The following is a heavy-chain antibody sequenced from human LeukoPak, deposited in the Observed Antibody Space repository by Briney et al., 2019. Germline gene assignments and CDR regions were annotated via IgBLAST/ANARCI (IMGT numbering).Heavy chain of an antibody. CDR2: TYYRSKWYN. D-gene: IGHD5-12*01. CDR1: GDSVSSNSAA. CDR3: AKKVGGGYDYPVFYY. J-gene: IGHJ4*02. V-gene: IGHV6-1*01. Sequence: SQTLSLTCAISGDSVSSNSAAWNWIRQSPSRGLEWLGRTYYRSKWYNDYAVSVKSRITINPDTSKNQFSLQLSSVTPEDTAVFYWAKKVGGGYDYPVFYYWGQGTLVTVSS.